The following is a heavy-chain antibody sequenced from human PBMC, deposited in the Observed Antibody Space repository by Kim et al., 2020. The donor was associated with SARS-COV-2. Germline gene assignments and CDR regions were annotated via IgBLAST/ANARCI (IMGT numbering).Heavy chain of an antibody. CDR3: ARGSTVGGDY. J-gene: IGHJ4*02. CDR2: SYYSGST. Sequence: SETLSLTCTVSGGSISSYYWSWIRQPPGKGLEWIGYSYYSGSTNYNPSLKSRVTISVDTSKNQFSLKLSSVTAADTAVYYCARGSTVGGDYWGQGTLVTVSS. D-gene: IGHD4-17*01. CDR1: GGSISSYY. V-gene: IGHV4-59*01.